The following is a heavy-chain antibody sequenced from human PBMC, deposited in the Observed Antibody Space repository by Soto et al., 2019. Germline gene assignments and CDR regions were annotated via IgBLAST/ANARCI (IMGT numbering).Heavy chain of an antibody. Sequence: GASVKVSCKASGYTFTSYGISWVRQAPGQGLEWMGWISAYNGNTNYAQKLQGRVTMTTDTSTSTAYMELRSLRSDDTAVYYCARDAAEGIAARLFDYWGQGTLVTVSS. V-gene: IGHV1-18*04. CDR2: ISAYNGNT. J-gene: IGHJ4*02. CDR1: GYTFTSYG. CDR3: ARDAAEGIAARLFDY. D-gene: IGHD6-6*01.